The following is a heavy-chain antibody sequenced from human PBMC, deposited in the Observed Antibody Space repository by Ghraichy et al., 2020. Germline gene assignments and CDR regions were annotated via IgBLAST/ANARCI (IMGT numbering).Heavy chain of an antibody. CDR1: GFTFSSYA. J-gene: IGHJ4*02. D-gene: IGHD2-2*01. CDR3: AKGESAAATGDY. CDR2: ISGSGGST. V-gene: IGHV3-23*01. Sequence: GESLNISCAASGFTFSSYAMSWVRQAPGKGLEWVSAISGSGGSTYYADSVKGRFTISRDNSKNTLYLQMNSLRAEDTAVYYCAKGESAAATGDYWGQGTLVTVSS.